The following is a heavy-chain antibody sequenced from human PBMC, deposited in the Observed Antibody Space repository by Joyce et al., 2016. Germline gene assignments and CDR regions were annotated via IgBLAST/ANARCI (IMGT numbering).Heavy chain of an antibody. D-gene: IGHD3-10*01. CDR2: IYWNDDT. Sequence: QITLKESGPTLVNPTQTLTLTCSFSGFSLSTSGVGVGWIRQPPGKALEWLTLIYWNDDTRYNPSLKSRLTITKDTSKNQVVLTMTNMDPVDTATYYCAHVGSCLEGICPPPDWFDPWGQGTLVTVSS. CDR1: GFSLSTSGVG. V-gene: IGHV2-5*01. CDR3: AHVGSCLEGICPPPDWFDP. J-gene: IGHJ5*02.